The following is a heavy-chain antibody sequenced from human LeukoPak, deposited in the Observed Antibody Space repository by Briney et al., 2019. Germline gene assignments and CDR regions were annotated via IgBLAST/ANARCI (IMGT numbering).Heavy chain of an antibody. Sequence: KPSQTLSLTCTVSGGSISSGDYYWSWIRQPPGKGLEWIGYIYYSGSTYYNPSFKSRVTISVDTSKNQFSLKLSSVTAADTAVYYCAREDYGDYLPVYWGQGTLVIVSS. D-gene: IGHD4-17*01. CDR3: AREDYGDYLPVY. V-gene: IGHV4-30-4*01. J-gene: IGHJ4*02. CDR1: GGSISSGDYY. CDR2: IYYSGST.